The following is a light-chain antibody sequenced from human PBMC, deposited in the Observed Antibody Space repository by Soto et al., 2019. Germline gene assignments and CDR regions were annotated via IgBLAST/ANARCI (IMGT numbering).Light chain of an antibody. J-gene: IGKJ4*01. CDR2: DAS. V-gene: IGKV3-11*01. CDR1: QSVSSN. Sequence: EIVMTQSPGTLSLSPGETATLSCRASQSVSSNYVAWFHQKPGQAPRLLIYDASNRATGIPARFSGSGSGTDFTLTISSLEPEDFAVYYCQHRSNWPLTFGGGTKVDIK. CDR3: QHRSNWPLT.